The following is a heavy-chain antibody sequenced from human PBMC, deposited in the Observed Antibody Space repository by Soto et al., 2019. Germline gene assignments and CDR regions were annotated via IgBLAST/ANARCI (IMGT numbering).Heavy chain of an antibody. CDR3: ARDYYDSSGLNWFDP. CDR1: GGSISSYY. Sequence: PSETLSLTCTVSGGSISSYYWSWIRQPPGKGLEWIGYIYYSGSTNYNPSLKSRVTISVDTSKNQFSLKLSSVTAADTAVYYCARDYYDSSGLNWFDPWGQGTLVTVSS. D-gene: IGHD3-22*01. J-gene: IGHJ5*02. V-gene: IGHV4-59*01. CDR2: IYYSGST.